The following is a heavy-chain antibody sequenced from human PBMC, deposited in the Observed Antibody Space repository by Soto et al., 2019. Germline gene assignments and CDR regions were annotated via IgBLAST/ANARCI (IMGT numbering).Heavy chain of an antibody. V-gene: IGHV6-1*01. CDR3: ARAGIAVAGPYNWFDP. Sequence: SQTLSLTCAISGDSVSSNSAAWNWIRQSPSRGLEWLGRTYYRSKWYNDYAVSVKRRITINPDTSKNQFSLQLNSVTPEATAVDYCARAGIAVAGPYNWFDPWGQGTLVTVSS. J-gene: IGHJ5*02. D-gene: IGHD6-19*01. CDR1: GDSVSSNSAA. CDR2: TYYRSKWYN.